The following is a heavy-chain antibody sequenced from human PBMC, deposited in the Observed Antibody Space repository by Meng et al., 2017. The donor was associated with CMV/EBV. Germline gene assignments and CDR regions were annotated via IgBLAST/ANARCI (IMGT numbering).Heavy chain of an antibody. Sequence: SETLSLTCTVSGGSISSSSYYWGWIRQPPGKGLEWIGSIYYSGSTYYNPSFKSRVTISVDTSKNQFSLKLSSVTAADTAVYYCAREPDHYNWNRNSAHNWFDPWGQGTLVTVSS. V-gene: IGHV4-39*07. D-gene: IGHD1-20*01. CDR1: GGSISSSSYY. CDR2: IYYSGST. CDR3: AREPDHYNWNRNSAHNWFDP. J-gene: IGHJ5*02.